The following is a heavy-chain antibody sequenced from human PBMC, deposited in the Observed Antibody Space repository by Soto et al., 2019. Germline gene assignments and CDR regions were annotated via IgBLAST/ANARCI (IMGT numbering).Heavy chain of an antibody. Sequence: EVQLVESGGGLVQPGGSLKLSCAASGFSLSVSTIHWVRQASGKGLEWVGRIFSKTNNYATKYAASVRGRFTFARDESEHRSYLQMESLRVDEMAVYYCASRDYGDYGGGGIDTWGQGTVVTVSS. CDR1: GFSLSVST. V-gene: IGHV3-73*01. CDR2: IFSKTNNYAT. CDR3: ASRDYGDYGGGGIDT. J-gene: IGHJ3*02. D-gene: IGHD4-17*01.